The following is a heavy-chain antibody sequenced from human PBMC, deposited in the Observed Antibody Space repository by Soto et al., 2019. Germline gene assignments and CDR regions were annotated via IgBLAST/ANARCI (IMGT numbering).Heavy chain of an antibody. CDR2: IGTAGDT. J-gene: IGHJ6*02. CDR3: ARDATDYYYGTDV. Sequence: EVQLVESGGGLVQPGGSLRLSCAASGFTFSSYDMHWVRQATGKGLEWVSAIGTAGDTYYPGSVKGRFTISRENAKNSLYLQMNSLRAEDTAVYYCARDATDYYYGTDVWGQGTTVTVSS. V-gene: IGHV3-13*01. CDR1: GFTFSSYD. D-gene: IGHD4-4*01.